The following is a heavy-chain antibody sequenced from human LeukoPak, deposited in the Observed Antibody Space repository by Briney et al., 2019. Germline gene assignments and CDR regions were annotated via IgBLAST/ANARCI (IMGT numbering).Heavy chain of an antibody. D-gene: IGHD3-16*01. CDR2: IYFDGST. J-gene: IGHJ4*02. CDR1: GGSMSNHY. Sequence: PSETLSLTCTVSGGSMSNHYWSWIRRPPEKGLEWIGFIYFDGSTNYNPSLKSRVTISVDTSKNQFSLKLTSVTPADTAMYYCARGGASSRHFDYWDQGALVTVSS. V-gene: IGHV4-59*11. CDR3: ARGGASSRHFDY.